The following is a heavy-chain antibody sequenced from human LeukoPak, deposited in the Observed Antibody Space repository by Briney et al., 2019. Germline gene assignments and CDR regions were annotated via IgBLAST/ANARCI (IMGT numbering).Heavy chain of an antibody. CDR3: APSVKLEYFSDY. V-gene: IGHV3-21*01. Sequence: GGSLRLSCAGSGITLSSYTINWVRQAPGKGLEWVSSIGNSGYIHYADSVRGRFTISRDNAKNSLFLQMKSLRAEDTAVYYCAPSVKLEYFSDYWGQGTLVTVSS. CDR1: GITLSSYT. CDR2: IGNSGYI. J-gene: IGHJ4*02. D-gene: IGHD1-7*01.